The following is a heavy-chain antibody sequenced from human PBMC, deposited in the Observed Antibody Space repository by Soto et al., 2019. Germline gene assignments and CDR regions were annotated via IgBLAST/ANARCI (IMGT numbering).Heavy chain of an antibody. Sequence: GVSLRLSCAASGFTLSSYAMSWVRQAPGKGLEWVSAISGSGGSTYYADSVKGRFTISRDNSKNTLYLQMNSLRAEDTAVYYCAKVFVLVVVVPADRNAFDIWGEGTMVTVS. D-gene: IGHD2-2*01. J-gene: IGHJ3*02. V-gene: IGHV3-23*01. CDR3: AKVFVLVVVVPADRNAFDI. CDR2: ISGSGGST. CDR1: GFTLSSYA.